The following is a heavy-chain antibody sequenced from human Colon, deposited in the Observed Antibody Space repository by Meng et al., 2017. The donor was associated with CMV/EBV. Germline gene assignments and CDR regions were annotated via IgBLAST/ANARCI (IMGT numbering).Heavy chain of an antibody. D-gene: IGHD1-26*01. J-gene: IGHJ1*01. V-gene: IGHV1-18*01. Sequence: QVQLVQSGAEVKKPEDSVKVSCKASGYTFTNYGISWVRQAPGQGLEWMGWISAYTGDTYYAQKFQGRVTMTTDTSTSTAYMELRSLRSDDTDVYYCVRESQSGSYIYLQHWGQGTLVTVSS. CDR2: ISAYTGDT. CDR3: VRESQSGSYIYLQH. CDR1: GYTFTNYG.